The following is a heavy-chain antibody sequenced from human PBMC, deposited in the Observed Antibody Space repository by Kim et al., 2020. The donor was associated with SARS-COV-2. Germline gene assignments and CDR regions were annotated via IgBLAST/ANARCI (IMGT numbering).Heavy chain of an antibody. J-gene: IGHJ3*01. D-gene: IGHD1-1*01. CDR2: K. V-gene: IGHV3-7*01. CDR3: ERDPYTKAFDL. Sequence: KDYRDSIKGRFIISRDNARNAVFLRINRLRPEDTALYYCERDPYTKAFDLWGRGTRVTVSS.